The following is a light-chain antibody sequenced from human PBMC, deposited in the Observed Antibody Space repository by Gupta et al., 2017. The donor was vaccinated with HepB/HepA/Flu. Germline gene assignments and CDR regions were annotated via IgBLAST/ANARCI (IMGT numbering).Light chain of an antibody. CDR1: SDINVGSYN. J-gene: IGLJ2*01. CDR2: YYSDSDK. Sequence: QPVLTQPPSSSASPGESASLTCTLPSDINVGSYNIYWYQQKPGSPPRYLLYYYSDSDKGQGSGVPRRFSGSKDASAKTGSLLTSGRRYEDDADDYCMHRPGNAFRVFGGGTKLTVL. V-gene: IGLV5-37*01. CDR3: MHRPGNAFRV.